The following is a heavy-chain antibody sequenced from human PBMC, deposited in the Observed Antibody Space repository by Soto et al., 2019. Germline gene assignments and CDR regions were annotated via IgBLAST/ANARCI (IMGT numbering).Heavy chain of an antibody. CDR1: GFTFSSYG. CDR2: IWYDGSNK. J-gene: IGHJ6*02. Sequence: LRLSCAASGFTFSSYGMHWVRQAPGKGLEWVAVIWYDGSNKYYADSVKGRFTISRDNSKNTLYLQMNSLRAEDTAVYYCAREMGGSCYSCMDVWGQGTTVTVSS. V-gene: IGHV3-33*01. CDR3: AREMGGSCYSCMDV. D-gene: IGHD2-15*01.